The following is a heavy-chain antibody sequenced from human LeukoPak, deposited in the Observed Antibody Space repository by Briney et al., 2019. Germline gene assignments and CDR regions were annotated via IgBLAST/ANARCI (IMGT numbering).Heavy chain of an antibody. Sequence: GGSLRLSCAASEFTVSSNYMSWVRQAPGKGLEWVTVNYSGGSTYYADSVKGRFTISRDNSKNTLYLQMNSLRAEDTAVYYCARGPIYSYADAFDIWGQGTMVTVSS. V-gene: IGHV3-66*01. D-gene: IGHD5-18*01. CDR2: NYSGGST. CDR1: EFTVSSNY. CDR3: ARGPIYSYADAFDI. J-gene: IGHJ3*02.